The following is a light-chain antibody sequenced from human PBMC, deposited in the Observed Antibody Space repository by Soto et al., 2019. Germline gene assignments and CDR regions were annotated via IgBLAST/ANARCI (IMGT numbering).Light chain of an antibody. Sequence: DIQLTQSPSFLSASVGDRVTITCRASQGISSYLAWYQQKPGKAPKLLIYAASTLQSGVPLRFSGSGSGTDFTLTISSLQPEDFATYYCQQLNSYPTFGQGTRLEIK. CDR2: AAS. CDR3: QQLNSYPT. CDR1: QGISSY. J-gene: IGKJ5*01. V-gene: IGKV1-9*01.